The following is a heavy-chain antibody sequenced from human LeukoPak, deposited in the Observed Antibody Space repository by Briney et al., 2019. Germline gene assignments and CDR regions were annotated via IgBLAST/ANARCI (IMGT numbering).Heavy chain of an antibody. J-gene: IGHJ4*02. CDR1: GGSISSYY. D-gene: IGHD2-8*01. V-gene: IGHV4-59*01. Sequence: PSETLSLTCTVSGGSISSYYWSWIRQPPGKGLEWIGYIYYSGSTNYNPSLKSRVTISVDTSKSQFSLKLSSVTAADTAVYYCARGGSVGPYCTNGVCYWGGFDYWGQGTLVTVSS. CDR2: IYYSGST. CDR3: ARGGSVGPYCTNGVCYWGGFDY.